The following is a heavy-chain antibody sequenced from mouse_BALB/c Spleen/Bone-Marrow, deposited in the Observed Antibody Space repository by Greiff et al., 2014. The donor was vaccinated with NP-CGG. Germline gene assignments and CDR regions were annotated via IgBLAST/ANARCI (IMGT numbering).Heavy chain of an antibody. CDR2: ITFDGSY. CDR1: GFSITSGYY. CDR3: ARALGSYVWYFDV. V-gene: IGHV3-6*02. Sequence: LQQPGPGLMKPSQSLSLTCSVTGFSITSGYYWNWIRQFPGHTLEWMGYITFDGSYDYNPSLKNRISITRDTSNNQFFLKLNSVTAEDTASYCCARALGSYVWYFDVWGAGTTVTVSS. D-gene: IGHD1-1*02. J-gene: IGHJ1*01.